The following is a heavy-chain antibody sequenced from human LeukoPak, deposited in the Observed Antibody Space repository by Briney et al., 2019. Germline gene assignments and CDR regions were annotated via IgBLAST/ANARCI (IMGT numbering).Heavy chain of an antibody. Sequence: HPGGSLRLSCAASGFTFSSYWMSWVRQAPGKGLEWVANIKQDGSEKYYVDSVKGRFTISRDNAKNSLYLQMNSLRAEDTAVYYCARDGLAAATLHWCFDLWGRGTLVTVSS. V-gene: IGHV3-7*01. CDR3: ARDGLAAATLHWCFDL. D-gene: IGHD6-25*01. J-gene: IGHJ2*01. CDR1: GFTFSSYW. CDR2: IKQDGSEK.